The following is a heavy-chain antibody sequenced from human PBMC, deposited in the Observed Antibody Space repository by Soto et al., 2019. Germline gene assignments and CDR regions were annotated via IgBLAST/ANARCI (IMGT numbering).Heavy chain of an antibody. CDR2: INPNSGDT. V-gene: IGHV1-2*02. Sequence: ASVKVSCKASGYTFTAYYIHWVRQAPGQGLGWMGWINPNSGDTTSARKFQGRVTMTRDTSITTVYMVLSRLRTDDTAVYYCARGPYRNWFAPWGQGTPVTVSS. CDR1: GYTFTAYY. CDR3: ARGPYRNWFAP. D-gene: IGHD1-26*01. J-gene: IGHJ5*02.